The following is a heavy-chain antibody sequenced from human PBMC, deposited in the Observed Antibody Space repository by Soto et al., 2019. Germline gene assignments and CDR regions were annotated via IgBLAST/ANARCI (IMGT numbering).Heavy chain of an antibody. CDR3: TTGNYYDSSGYYGGGDYYYGMDV. J-gene: IGHJ6*02. CDR1: GFTFSNAW. V-gene: IGHV3-15*07. D-gene: IGHD3-22*01. CDR2: IKSKTDGGTT. Sequence: GGSLRLSCAASGFTFSNAWMNWVRQAPGKGLEWVGRIKSKTDGGTTDYAAPVKGRFTISRDDSKNKLYLQMNSLKTGGTGVYYCTTGNYYDSSGYYGGGDYYYGMDVWGQGTTVTVSS.